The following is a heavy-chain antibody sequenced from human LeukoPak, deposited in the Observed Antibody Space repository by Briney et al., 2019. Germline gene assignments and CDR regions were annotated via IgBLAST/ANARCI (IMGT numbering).Heavy chain of an antibody. CDR1: GFTFSDYY. J-gene: IGHJ4*02. CDR3: ARDPRGYCSSTSCYYFDY. D-gene: IGHD2-2*01. V-gene: IGHV3-11*01. Sequence: GGSLRLSCAASGFTFSDYYMSWIRQAPGKGLEWVSYISSSGSTIYYADSVKGRFTIFRDNAKNSLCLQMNSLRAEDTAVYYCARDPRGYCSSTSCYYFDYWGQGTLVTVSS. CDR2: ISSSGSTI.